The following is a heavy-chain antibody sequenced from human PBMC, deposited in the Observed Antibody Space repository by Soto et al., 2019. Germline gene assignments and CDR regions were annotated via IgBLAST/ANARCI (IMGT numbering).Heavy chain of an antibody. V-gene: IGHV1-18*01. J-gene: IGHJ6*02. CDR3: ARDPADITTVRGAVTYYYYGMDV. CDR1: GYTFTSYG. Sequence: ASVKVSCKASGYTFTSYGISWVRQAPGQGLEWMGRISAYNGNTNYAQKLQGRVTMTTDTSTSTAYMELRSLRSDDTAVYYCARDPADITTVRGAVTYYYYGMDVRGQGTTVTVSS. CDR2: ISAYNGNT. D-gene: IGHD3-10*01.